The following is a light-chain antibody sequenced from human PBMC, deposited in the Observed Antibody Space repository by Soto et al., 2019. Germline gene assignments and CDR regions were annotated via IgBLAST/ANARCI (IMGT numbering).Light chain of an antibody. Sequence: EIVMTQSPATLSVSPGERATLSCRASQSVSSNLAWYQQKPGQAPRLLIYGASTRATGIPARFSGSGSGTEFTLTISSLQSEYFAVYYCQQYNNWPQRTFGQGTKVEIK. CDR2: GAS. V-gene: IGKV3-15*01. CDR1: QSVSSN. CDR3: QQYNNWPQRT. J-gene: IGKJ1*01.